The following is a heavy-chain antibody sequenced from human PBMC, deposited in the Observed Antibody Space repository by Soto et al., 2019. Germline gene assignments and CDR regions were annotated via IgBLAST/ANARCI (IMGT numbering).Heavy chain of an antibody. D-gene: IGHD3-16*01. CDR1: GYTFTSYD. J-gene: IGHJ6*03. V-gene: IGHV1-8*01. CDR2: MNPNSGNT. CDR3: ARGSAVTTLGGNEYYHYYMDV. Sequence: ASVKVSCKASGYTFTSYDINWVRQATGQGLEWMGWMNPNSGNTGYAQKFQGRVTMTRNTSISTAYMELSSLRSEDTAVYYCARGSAVTTLGGNEYYHYYMDVWCKGTSVTVSS.